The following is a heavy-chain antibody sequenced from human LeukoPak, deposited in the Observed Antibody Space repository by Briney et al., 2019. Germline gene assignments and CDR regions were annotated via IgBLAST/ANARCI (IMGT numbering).Heavy chain of an antibody. CDR1: GGSISSYY. J-gene: IGHJ2*01. CDR3: ARDPSYYDSSGYYHYWYFDL. V-gene: IGHV4-4*07. CDR2: IYTSGST. D-gene: IGHD3-22*01. Sequence: SETLSLTCTVSGGSISSYYWSWIRQPAGKGLEWIGRIYTSGSTNYNPSLKSRVTISVDTSKNQFSLKLSSVTAADTAVYYCARDPSYYDSSGYYHYWYFDLWGRGTLVTVSS.